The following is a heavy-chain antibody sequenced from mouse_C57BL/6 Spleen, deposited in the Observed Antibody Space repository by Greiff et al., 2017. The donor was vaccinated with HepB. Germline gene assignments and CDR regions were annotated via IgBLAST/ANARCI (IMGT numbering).Heavy chain of an antibody. CDR1: GFTFSSYA. CDR2: ISDGGSYT. D-gene: IGHD2-4*01. Sequence: EVQVVESGGGLVKPGGSLKLSCAASGFTFSSYAMSWVRQTPEKRLEWVATISDGGSYTYYPDNVKGRFTISRDNAKNNLYLQMSHLKSEDTAMYYCARDGDYDEAWFAYWGQGTLVTVSA. V-gene: IGHV5-4*01. J-gene: IGHJ3*01. CDR3: ARDGDYDEAWFAY.